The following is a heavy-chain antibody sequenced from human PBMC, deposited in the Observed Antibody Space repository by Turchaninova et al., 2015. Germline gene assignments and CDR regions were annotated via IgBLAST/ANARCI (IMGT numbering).Heavy chain of an antibody. CDR1: DYSIGSGYY. V-gene: IGHV4-38-2*02. Sequence: QVQLPESGTGLVKPSEDLSPTCPVPDYSIGSGYYWGWTRKPPGKGREWIGSIYQSGSTYYNASLKSRVTISVDTSKNQFSLKLSSVTAADTAVYYCSREGCSGGICYSDYWGQGTLVTVSS. J-gene: IGHJ4*02. CDR2: IYQSGST. CDR3: SREGCSGGICYSDY. D-gene: IGHD2-15*01.